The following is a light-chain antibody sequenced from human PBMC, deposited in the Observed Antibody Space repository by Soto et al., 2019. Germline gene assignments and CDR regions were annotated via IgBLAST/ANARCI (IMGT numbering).Light chain of an antibody. CDR1: QSVLYSSNNKNY. V-gene: IGKV4-1*01. CDR3: QQYYESWWT. J-gene: IGKJ1*01. Sequence: DIVMTQSPDSLAVSLGERATINCKSSQSVLYSSNNKNYLASYQQKPGQHPKLLHYSASTPASGVPDRFSGRGSETDFPLTINRLQAEDVAVYYCQQYYESWWTFGQGTKVEIK. CDR2: SAS.